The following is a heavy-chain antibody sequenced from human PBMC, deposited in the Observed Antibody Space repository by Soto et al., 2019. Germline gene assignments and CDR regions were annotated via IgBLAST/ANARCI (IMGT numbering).Heavy chain of an antibody. J-gene: IGHJ4*02. CDR3: AREGSYSAYNFAHGIQLWSFDF. CDR2: IFSSGST. Sequence: SETLSLTCTVSGGSINTFYWSWVRQPTGKGLEWIGRIFSSGSTSFNPSLESRVAMSVDTSKNHFSLNLSSVTAADMAVYYCAREGSYSAYNFAHGIQLWSFDFWGQGALVTVSS. D-gene: IGHD5-12*01. V-gene: IGHV4-4*07. CDR1: GGSINTFY.